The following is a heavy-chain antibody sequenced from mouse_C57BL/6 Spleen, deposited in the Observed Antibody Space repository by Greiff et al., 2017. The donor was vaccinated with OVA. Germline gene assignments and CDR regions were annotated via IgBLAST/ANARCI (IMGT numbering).Heavy chain of an antibody. CDR1: GYTFTSYW. V-gene: IGHV1-55*01. D-gene: IGHD3-2*02. CDR2: IYPGSGST. CDR3: ARGGTAQATAWFAY. J-gene: IGHJ3*01. Sequence: LQQPGAELVKPGASVKMSCKASGYTFTSYWITWVKQRPGQGLEWIGDIYPGSGSTNYNEKFKSKATLTVDTSSSTAYMQLSSLTSEDSAVYYCARGGTAQATAWFAYWGQGTLVTVSA.